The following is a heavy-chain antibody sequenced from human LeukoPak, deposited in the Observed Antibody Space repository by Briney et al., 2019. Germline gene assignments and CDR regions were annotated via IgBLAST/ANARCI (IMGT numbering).Heavy chain of an antibody. CDR1: GGSISSYY. J-gene: IGHJ5*02. Sequence: SETLSLTCTVSGGSISSYYWSWIRQPPGKGLEWIGYIYYSGSTNYNPSLKSRVTISVDTSKNQFSLKLSSVTAADTAVYYCARGRYGGTYNWFDPWGQGTLVTVSS. D-gene: IGHD1-7*01. CDR3: ARGRYGGTYNWFDP. CDR2: IYYSGST. V-gene: IGHV4-59*01.